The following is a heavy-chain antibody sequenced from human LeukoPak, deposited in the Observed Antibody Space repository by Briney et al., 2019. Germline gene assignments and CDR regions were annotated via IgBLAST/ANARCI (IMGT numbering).Heavy chain of an antibody. V-gene: IGHV3-23*01. Sequence: PGGSLRLSCAASGFTFSSYVMSWVRQAPGKGLEWVSTISGSGGSTYYADSVKGRFTISRDNSKNTLYLQMNSLRAEDTAIYYCAKSHCSSTNCYGIDYWGQGTLVTVSS. J-gene: IGHJ4*02. CDR3: AKSHCSSTNCYGIDY. D-gene: IGHD2-2*01. CDR2: ISGSGGST. CDR1: GFTFSSYV.